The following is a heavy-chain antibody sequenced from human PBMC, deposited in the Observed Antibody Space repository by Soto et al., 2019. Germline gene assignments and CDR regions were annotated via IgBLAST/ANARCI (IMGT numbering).Heavy chain of an antibody. D-gene: IGHD5-18*01. Sequence: QEQLVESGGGVVQPGRSLRLSCAASGFTFSSYGMHWVRQAPGKGLEWVAVISYDGSNKYYVDSVKGRFTISRDNSKNTLYRQMNSLRAEDTAVYYCAKCSTAMTYFDYWGQGTLGTVSS. CDR2: ISYDGSNK. J-gene: IGHJ4*02. CDR1: GFTFSSYG. V-gene: IGHV3-30*18. CDR3: AKCSTAMTYFDY.